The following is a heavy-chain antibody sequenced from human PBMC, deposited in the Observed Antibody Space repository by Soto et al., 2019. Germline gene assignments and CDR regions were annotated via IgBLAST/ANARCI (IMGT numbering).Heavy chain of an antibody. CDR2: ISYDGRNK. CDR3: ARNGSVNYYHFDY. J-gene: IGHJ4*02. V-gene: IGHV3-30*04. CDR1: GFTFSNYA. D-gene: IGHD3-10*01. Sequence: GGSLRLSCAASGFTFSNYAMHWVRQAPGKGLEWVAVISYDGRNKYYADSVKGRFTISRDNSKNTLYLQVNSLRADDTAVYYCARNGSVNYYHFDYWGQGTLVTVSS.